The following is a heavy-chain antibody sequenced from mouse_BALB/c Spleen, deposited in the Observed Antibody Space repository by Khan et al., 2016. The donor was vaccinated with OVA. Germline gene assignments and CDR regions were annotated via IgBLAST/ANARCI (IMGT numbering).Heavy chain of an antibody. CDR3: ARSPYGNFGY. V-gene: IGHV5-9-3*01. CDR1: GFTFSTYA. CDR2: ISSDGDYT. D-gene: IGHD2-1*01. Sequence: EVQVVESGGGLVKPGGSLKLSCEVSGFTFSTYAMSWVRQNSEKRLEWVASISSDGDYTFYLDSVKGRFTISRDNAKNTLYLEMSSLRSDDTAMFYCARSPYGNFGYWGQGTLVTVSA. J-gene: IGHJ3*02.